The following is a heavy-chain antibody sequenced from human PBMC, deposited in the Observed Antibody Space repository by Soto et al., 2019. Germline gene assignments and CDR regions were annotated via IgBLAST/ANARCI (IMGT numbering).Heavy chain of an antibody. Sequence: ASVKVSCKASGYTFTGYYMHWVRQAPGQGLEWMGLINPSSGGTSYAQKFQGRVTMTRDTSTSTAYMELSRLRSDDTAVYYCARDNRAPRDFDIWGQGTMVTVSS. V-gene: IGHV1-2*02. J-gene: IGHJ3*02. CDR3: ARDNRAPRDFDI. CDR2: INPSSGGT. CDR1: GYTFTGYY.